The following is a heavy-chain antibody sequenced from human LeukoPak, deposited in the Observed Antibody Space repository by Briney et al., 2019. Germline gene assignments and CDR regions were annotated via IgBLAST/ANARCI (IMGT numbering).Heavy chain of an antibody. CDR1: GFTVNSDY. Sequence: QAGGSLRLPCAASGFTVNSDYMSWVRQAPGKGLEWVSLIYTGGSTYYADSVKGRFTISRDNSKNTLYLQMNSLRPEDTAVYYCARGFGKVAANVFGGYTMDVWGQGTTVTVSS. D-gene: IGHD6-6*01. CDR3: ARGFGKVAANVFGGYTMDV. J-gene: IGHJ6*02. V-gene: IGHV3-66*02. CDR2: IYTGGST.